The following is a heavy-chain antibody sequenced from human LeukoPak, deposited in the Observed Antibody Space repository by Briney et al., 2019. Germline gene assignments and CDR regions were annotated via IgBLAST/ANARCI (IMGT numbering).Heavy chain of an antibody. D-gene: IGHD4-11*01. CDR1: VGSTSSYY. V-gene: IGHV4-59*01. Sequence: SETLSLTCTVSVGSTSSYYWSWIRQPPGKGLEWIGYIYYSGGTNYNPSLKSRVTISVDTSKNQFSLKLSSVTAADTAVYYCARDEADSNYSAFDIGGQGTMVTVSS. CDR2: IYYSGGT. CDR3: ARDEADSNYSAFDI. J-gene: IGHJ3*02.